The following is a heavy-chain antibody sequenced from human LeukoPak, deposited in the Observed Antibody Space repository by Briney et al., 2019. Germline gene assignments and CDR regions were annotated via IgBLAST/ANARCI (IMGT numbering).Heavy chain of an antibody. CDR2: ISGSGGST. CDR3: AKDASPNPLPHFDS. V-gene: IGHV3-23*01. J-gene: IGHJ4*02. Sequence: GGSLRLSCAASGFTFSSYAMSWVRQVPGKGLEWVSVISGSGGSTYYADSVKGRFTISRDNSKNTLYLQMNSLRAEDTAVYYCAKDASPNPLPHFDSWGQGTLVTVSS. CDR1: GFTFSSYA.